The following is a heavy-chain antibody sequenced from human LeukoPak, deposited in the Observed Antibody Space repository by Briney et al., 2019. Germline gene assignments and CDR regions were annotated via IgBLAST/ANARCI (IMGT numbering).Heavy chain of an antibody. D-gene: IGHD4-17*01. CDR3: ARVLYYGDYFPFDY. CDR2: SYHSGST. V-gene: IGHV4-39*07. J-gene: IGHJ4*02. CDR1: GVSISSSTYY. Sequence: SETLSLTCTVSGVSISSSTYYWGWIRQPPGKGLEWIGFSYHSGSTYFSPSLKSRVTISVDTSKNQFSLNLSSVTAADTAVYYCARVLYYGDYFPFDYWGQGTLVTVSS.